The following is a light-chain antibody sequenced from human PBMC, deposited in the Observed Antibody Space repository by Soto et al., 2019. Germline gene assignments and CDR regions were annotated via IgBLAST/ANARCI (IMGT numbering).Light chain of an antibody. V-gene: IGLV2-8*01. CDR3: SSYTGTNNVV. CDR2: EVT. Sequence: QSVLTQPPSASGSPGQSVTISCTGTTSDVKTYNYVSWYQQHPGKAPKLLIYEVTKRPSGVPDRFSGSKSGNSASLTVSGLRAEDEAHYYCSSYTGTNNVVFGGGTKLTVL. CDR1: TSDVKTYNY. J-gene: IGLJ2*01.